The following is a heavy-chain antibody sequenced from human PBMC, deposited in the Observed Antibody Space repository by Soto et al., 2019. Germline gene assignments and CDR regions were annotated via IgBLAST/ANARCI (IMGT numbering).Heavy chain of an antibody. CDR3: ARGHLPGGNTFYYDY. V-gene: IGHV4-34*01. J-gene: IGHJ4*02. CDR1: GGSFSGNY. Sequence: QVQLQQWGAGLLKPSETLSLTCTVYGGSFSGNYWSWIRQPPGMGLEWIGEISHSGTTNYNPSLVSPATISVDTSKNQLALKLSSVTAADTAIYYCARGHLPGGNTFYYDYWGQGTLVTVSS. D-gene: IGHD2-15*01. CDR2: ISHSGTT.